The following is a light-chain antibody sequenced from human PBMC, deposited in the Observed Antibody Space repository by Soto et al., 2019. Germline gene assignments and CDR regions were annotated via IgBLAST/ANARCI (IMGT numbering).Light chain of an antibody. CDR2: EVS. Sequence: DIVMTQSPLSMPVTPGEPACISCRSIHSLLQSNGYSYVDWYLRKPGQSPQLLNFEVSNRFSGVPDRFSGSGSGTDFTLKISRVEEEDVGVYYCMESLQFPLAFGGGTKVDIK. V-gene: IGKV2D-29*02. CDR3: MESLQFPLA. J-gene: IGKJ4*01. CDR1: HSLLQSNGYSY.